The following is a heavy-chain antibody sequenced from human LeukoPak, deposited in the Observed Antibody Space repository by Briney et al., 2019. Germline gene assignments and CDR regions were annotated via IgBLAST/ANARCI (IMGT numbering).Heavy chain of an antibody. CDR3: ARGLVPFYFDA. Sequence: SETLSLTCTVSGGSISNGAYYWTWIRQHPGKGLEWIGNIYYSGSTNYNPSLNSRGTISPDTSKNQFSLELSSVTAADTAVYFCARGLVPFYFDAWGQGTLVTVSS. CDR2: IYYSGST. J-gene: IGHJ5*02. V-gene: IGHV4-31*03. CDR1: GGSISNGAYY. D-gene: IGHD6-19*01.